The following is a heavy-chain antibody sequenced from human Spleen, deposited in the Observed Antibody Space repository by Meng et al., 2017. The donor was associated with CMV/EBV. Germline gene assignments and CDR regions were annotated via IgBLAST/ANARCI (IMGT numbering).Heavy chain of an antibody. V-gene: IGHV1-18*01. CDR2: ISAYNNKK. D-gene: IGHD2-15*01. Sequence: FARCGMSCVRQTAGEGLEGRGGISAYNNKKKYAQKRQGRVTMTTDTTTSTAYMELKSVRSDDTAVYYCSRAKCRGGGGSCAAGTIDYWGQGTLVTVSS. CDR3: SRAKCRGGGGSCAAGTIDY. CDR1: FARCG. J-gene: IGHJ4*02.